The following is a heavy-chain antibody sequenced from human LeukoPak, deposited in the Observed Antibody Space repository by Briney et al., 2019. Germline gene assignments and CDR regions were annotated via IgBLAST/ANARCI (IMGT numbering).Heavy chain of an antibody. CDR1: GFTFSSYS. CDR2: ISSSSSSTI. V-gene: IGHV3-48*01. J-gene: IGHJ4*02. Sequence: GGSLRLSCAASGFTFSSYSMNWVRQAPGKGLEWVSYISSSSSSTIYYADSVKGRSTISRDNAKNSLYLQMNSLRAEDTAVYYCARVHYDILTGYAAHFDYWGQGTLVTVSS. CDR3: ARVHYDILTGYAAHFDY. D-gene: IGHD3-9*01.